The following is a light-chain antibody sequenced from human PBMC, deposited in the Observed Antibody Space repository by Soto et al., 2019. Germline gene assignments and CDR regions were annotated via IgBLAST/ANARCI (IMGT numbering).Light chain of an antibody. CDR3: QQYNNWWT. J-gene: IGKJ1*01. Sequence: EIVMTQSPDTLSVSPGERATLSCRASQSVSSSLAWYQQKPGQAPRLLIYDASTRAPGIPARFSGSGPGTEFTLTISSLQSEDFAVYYCQQYNNWWTFGQGTKV. V-gene: IGKV3-15*01. CDR2: DAS. CDR1: QSVSSS.